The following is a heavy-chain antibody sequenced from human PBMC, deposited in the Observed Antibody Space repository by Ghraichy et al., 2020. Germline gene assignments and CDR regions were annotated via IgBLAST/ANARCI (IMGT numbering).Heavy chain of an antibody. J-gene: IGHJ4*02. V-gene: IGHV1-69*13. Sequence: SVKVSCKASGGTFSSYAISWVRQAPGQGLEWMGGIIPIFGTANYAQKFQGRVTITADESTSTAYMELSSLRSEDTAVYYCARDRTGYCTNGVCYTFDDWGQGTLVTVSS. D-gene: IGHD2-8*01. CDR1: GGTFSSYA. CDR2: IIPIFGTA. CDR3: ARDRTGYCTNGVCYTFDD.